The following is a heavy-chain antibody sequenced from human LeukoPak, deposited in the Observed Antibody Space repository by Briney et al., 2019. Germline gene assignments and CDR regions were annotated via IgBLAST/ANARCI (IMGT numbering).Heavy chain of an antibody. CDR3: ARSGSYYGGNWFDP. Sequence: GRSLRLSCAASGFTFDDYAMHWVRQAPGKGLEWVSGISWNSGSIGYADSVKGRFTISRDNAKNSLYLQMNSLRAEDTAVYYCARSGSYYGGNWFDPWGQGTLVTVSS. D-gene: IGHD1-26*01. CDR2: ISWNSGSI. V-gene: IGHV3-9*01. CDR1: GFTFDDYA. J-gene: IGHJ5*02.